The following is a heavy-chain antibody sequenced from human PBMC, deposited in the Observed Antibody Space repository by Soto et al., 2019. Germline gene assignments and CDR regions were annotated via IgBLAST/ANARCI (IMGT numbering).Heavy chain of an antibody. CDR2: ISWNSGNL. CDR1: GFTFDDYA. J-gene: IGHJ4*02. CDR3: AKGASTAVFAFNDY. D-gene: IGHD4-17*01. Sequence: EVQLVESGGGLVQPGRSLRLSCAASGFTFDDYAMHWVRQPPGKGLEWVSSISWNSGNLGYADSVKGPFTISRDNAKNSLYLQMNSLRDEDTALYYCAKGASTAVFAFNDYWGQGTLVTVSS. V-gene: IGHV3-9*01.